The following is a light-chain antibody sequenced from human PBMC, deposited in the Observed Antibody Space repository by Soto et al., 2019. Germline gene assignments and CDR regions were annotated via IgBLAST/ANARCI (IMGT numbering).Light chain of an antibody. Sequence: QSVLTQPASVSGSPGQSITISCTGTSSDVGGFSFVSWYQQHPHKAPKLMIYGVTNRPSGVSNRFSGSKSGNTASLTISGLQAEDEADYYCSSYTSSSTVVFGGGTKLTVL. V-gene: IGLV2-14*03. CDR3: SSYTSSSTVV. CDR2: GVT. J-gene: IGLJ2*01. CDR1: SSDVGGFSF.